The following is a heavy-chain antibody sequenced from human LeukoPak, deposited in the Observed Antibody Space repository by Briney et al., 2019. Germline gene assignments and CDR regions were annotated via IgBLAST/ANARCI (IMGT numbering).Heavy chain of an antibody. Sequence: GGSLRLSCAGSGYSFDEYAMHWVRQAPGKGLEWVSGINWKSDKIGYADSVKGRFTISRDNSKNSLYLQMNSLRVEDTALYYCARAAYGHYGLDYWGQGTLVTVSS. V-gene: IGHV3-9*01. D-gene: IGHD4-17*01. CDR3: ARAAYGHYGLDY. CDR1: GYSFDEYA. J-gene: IGHJ4*02. CDR2: INWKSDKI.